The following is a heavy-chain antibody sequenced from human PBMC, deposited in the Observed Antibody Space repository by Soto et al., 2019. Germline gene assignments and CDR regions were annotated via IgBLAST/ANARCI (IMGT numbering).Heavy chain of an antibody. J-gene: IGHJ3*02. CDR1: GGTFSSYA. V-gene: IGHV1-69*06. Sequence: SLKVSCKASGGTFSSYAISWVRQAPGQGLEWMGGIIPIFGTANYAQKFQGRVTITADKSTSTAYMELSSLRSEDTAVYYCARDLNMIVVSAFDIWGQGTMVTVSS. CDR2: IIPIFGTA. D-gene: IGHD3-22*01. CDR3: ARDLNMIVVSAFDI.